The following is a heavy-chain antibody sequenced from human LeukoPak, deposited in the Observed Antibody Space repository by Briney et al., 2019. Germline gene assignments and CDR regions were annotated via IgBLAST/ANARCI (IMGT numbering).Heavy chain of an antibody. CDR2: ISSDGNDK. D-gene: IGHD5-12*01. CDR3: TTKVIRGNSGDDYDD. J-gene: IGHJ4*02. Sequence: GGSLRLSCAASGVTFRSYGMHWVRQAPGKGLEWVALISSDGNDKLYGDSVRGRFTISRDDSKSALYLQMNSLRAEDTAVYYCTTKVIRGNSGDDYDDWGQGTLVTVSS. V-gene: IGHV3-30*03. CDR1: GVTFRSYG.